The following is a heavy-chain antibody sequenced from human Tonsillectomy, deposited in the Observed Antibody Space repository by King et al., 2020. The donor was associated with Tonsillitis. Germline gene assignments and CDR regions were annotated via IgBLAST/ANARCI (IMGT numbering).Heavy chain of an antibody. J-gene: IGHJ3*02. V-gene: IGHV3-74*01. D-gene: IGHD4-17*01. CDR1: GFTFSIFW. CDR3: AGEVEFMDYGVPDAFDI. CDR2: INSDGSTT. Sequence: VQLVESGGGLVQPGGSLRLSCAASGFTFSIFWMHWVRQAPGKGLVWVSRINSDGSTTSYADSVKGRFTISRDNAKNTLYLQMNSLRAEDTAVYYCAGEVEFMDYGVPDAFDIWGQGTMVTVSS.